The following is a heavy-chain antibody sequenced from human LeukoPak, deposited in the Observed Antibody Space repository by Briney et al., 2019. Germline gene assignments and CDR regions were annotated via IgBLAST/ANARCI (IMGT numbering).Heavy chain of an antibody. Sequence: AGGSLRLSCAASGFTFSSYSMNWVRQAPGKGLEWVSYISSSSSTIYYADSVKGRFTISRDNAKNSLYLQMNSLRAEDTAVYYCARDLGQQWLVRGYYWGQGTLVTVSS. CDR2: ISSSSSTI. V-gene: IGHV3-48*04. J-gene: IGHJ4*02. D-gene: IGHD6-19*01. CDR1: GFTFSSYS. CDR3: ARDLGQQWLVRGYY.